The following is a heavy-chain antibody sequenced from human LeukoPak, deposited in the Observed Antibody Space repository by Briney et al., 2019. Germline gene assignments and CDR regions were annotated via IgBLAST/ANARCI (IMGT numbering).Heavy chain of an antibody. CDR1: GYTFTSYG. D-gene: IGHD3-3*01. CDR3: ARMPYYGFWSGPEYYFDY. J-gene: IGHJ4*02. Sequence: ASVKVSCKASGYTFTSYGISWVRQAPGQGLEWMGWISAYNGNTNYAQKLQGRVTMTTDTSTSTAYMELRSLRSDDTAVYYCARMPYYGFWSGPEYYFDYWGQGTLVTVSS. V-gene: IGHV1-18*01. CDR2: ISAYNGNT.